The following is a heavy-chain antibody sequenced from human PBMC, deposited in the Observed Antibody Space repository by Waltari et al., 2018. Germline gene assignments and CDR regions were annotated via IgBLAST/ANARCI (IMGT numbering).Heavy chain of an antibody. V-gene: IGHV4-59*11. CDR1: GGSISSHY. J-gene: IGHJ4*02. D-gene: IGHD5-18*01. CDR2: SYYSGST. CDR3: ARGRYSYGSPYPYFDY. Sequence: QVQLQESGPGLVKPSETLSLTCTVSGGSISSHYRSWILQPPGKGLEWIGYSYYSGSTNYNPSLKSRVTISVDTSKNQFSLKLSSVTAADTAVYYCARGRYSYGSPYPYFDYWGQGTLVTVSS.